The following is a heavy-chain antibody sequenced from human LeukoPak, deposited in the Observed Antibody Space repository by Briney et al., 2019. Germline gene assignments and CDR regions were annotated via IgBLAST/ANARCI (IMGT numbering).Heavy chain of an antibody. Sequence: SETLSLTCAVSGGSISSGGYSWSWIRQPPGKGLEWIGCIYHSGSTYYNPSLKSRVTISVDTSKNQFSLKLTSVTAADTAVYYCARNYDFWSGYLDYWGQGTLVTVSS. CDR1: GGSISSGGYS. CDR3: ARNYDFWSGYLDY. V-gene: IGHV4-30-2*02. J-gene: IGHJ4*02. D-gene: IGHD3-3*01. CDR2: IYHSGST.